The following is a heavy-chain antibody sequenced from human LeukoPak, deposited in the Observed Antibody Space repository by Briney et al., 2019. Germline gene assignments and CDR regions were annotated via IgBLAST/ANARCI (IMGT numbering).Heavy chain of an antibody. CDR3: ARVDYYDSSGYPFGY. Sequence: ASVKVSCKASGYTFTGYYMHWVRQAPGQGLEWMGWINPNSGGTNYAQKFQGRVTMTRDTSISTAYMELSRLRSDDTAVYYCARVDYYDSSGYPFGYWGQGTLVTVSS. CDR1: GYTFTGYY. V-gene: IGHV1-2*02. D-gene: IGHD3-22*01. CDR2: INPNSGGT. J-gene: IGHJ4*02.